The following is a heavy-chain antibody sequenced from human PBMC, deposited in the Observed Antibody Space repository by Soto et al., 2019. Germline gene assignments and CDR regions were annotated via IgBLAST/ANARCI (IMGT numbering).Heavy chain of an antibody. CDR1: GGSISGYY. CDR2: MYNTGST. Sequence: ASVTLSLTCTVSGGSISGYYWSWIRQPPGKGLEWIGYMYNTGSTVYNPSFKSRVTISVDTSKNQFSLKLNSVTAADTAVYYCARDLWGYCGTDCYPLDVWGQGTTVTVS. CDR3: ARDLWGYCGTDCYPLDV. D-gene: IGHD2-21*02. V-gene: IGHV4-59*01. J-gene: IGHJ6*02.